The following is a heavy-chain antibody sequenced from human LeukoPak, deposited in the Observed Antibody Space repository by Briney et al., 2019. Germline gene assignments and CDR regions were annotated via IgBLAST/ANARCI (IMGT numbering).Heavy chain of an antibody. D-gene: IGHD3-3*01. CDR1: GYTFTGYY. J-gene: IGHJ6*03. CDR2: INPNSGGR. Sequence: GASVKLSCKASGYTFTGYYMHWVRQAPGQGLEWMGWINPNSGGRNYAEKFEGRVTMTRDKSISTAYMELSRLRCDDTTVYYCARDTDSYYDFWSGYSYYMDAWGKGTTVTVSS. V-gene: IGHV1-2*02. CDR3: ARDTDSYYDFWSGYSYYMDA.